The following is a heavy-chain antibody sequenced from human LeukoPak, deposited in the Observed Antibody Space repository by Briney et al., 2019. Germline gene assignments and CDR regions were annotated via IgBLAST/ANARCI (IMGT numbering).Heavy chain of an antibody. CDR2: INPNSGGT. CDR1: GYTFIAYY. Sequence: ASVKVSCKASGYTFIAYYMHWVRQAPGQGLEWMGWINPNSGGTNYAQKFQGRVTMTRDTSISTAYMDLSRLRSDDTAVYYCARGMGVLVPAATWFDPWGQGALVTVSS. CDR3: ARGMGVLVPAATWFDP. V-gene: IGHV1-2*02. D-gene: IGHD2-2*01. J-gene: IGHJ5*02.